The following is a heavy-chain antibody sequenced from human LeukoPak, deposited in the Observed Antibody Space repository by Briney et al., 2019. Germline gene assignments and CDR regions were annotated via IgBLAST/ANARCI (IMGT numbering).Heavy chain of an antibody. V-gene: IGHV4-34*01. CDR1: GGSFTGYS. J-gene: IGHJ5*02. CDR2: VNHGGRT. D-gene: IGHD4-17*01. CDR3: ARGRSNYGP. Sequence: SETLSLTCAFYGGSFTGYSWSWIRQSPGKGLEWIGVVNHGGRTNYNPSLKSRVTISIDTSMNQFSLNLTSVSAADTAVYYCARGRSNYGPWGPGTLVTVSS.